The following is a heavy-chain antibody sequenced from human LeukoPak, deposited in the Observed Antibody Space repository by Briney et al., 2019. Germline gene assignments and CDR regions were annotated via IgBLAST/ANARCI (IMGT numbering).Heavy chain of an antibody. CDR1: GFTFSSYA. CDR2: ISYDGSNK. D-gene: IGHD6-19*01. CDR3: AKAPPYTRGWYLYAFDI. V-gene: IGHV3-30-3*01. J-gene: IGHJ3*02. Sequence: PGGSLRLSCAASGFTFSSYAMHWVRQAPGKGLEWVAVISYDGSNKYYADSVKGRFTISRDNSKNTLYLQMNSLRAEDTAVYYCAKAPPYTRGWYLYAFDIWGQGTMVTVSS.